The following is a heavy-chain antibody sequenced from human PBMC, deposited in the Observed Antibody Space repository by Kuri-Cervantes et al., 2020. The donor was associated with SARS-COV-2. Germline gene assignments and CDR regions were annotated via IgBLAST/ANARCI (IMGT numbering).Heavy chain of an antibody. CDR2: IYHSGST. CDR3: ARGRHSSGRRGDWYFDL. CDR1: GGSISSYY. V-gene: IGHV4-59*12. Sequence: SETLSLTCTVSGGSISSYYWSWIRQPPGKGLEWIGYIYHSGSTYYNPSLKSRVTISVDRSKNQFSLKLSSVTAADTAVYYCARGRHSSGRRGDWYFDLWGRGTLVTVSS. J-gene: IGHJ2*01. D-gene: IGHD6-19*01.